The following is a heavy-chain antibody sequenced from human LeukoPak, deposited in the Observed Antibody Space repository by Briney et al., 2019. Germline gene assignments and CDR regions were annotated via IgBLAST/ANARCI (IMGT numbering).Heavy chain of an antibody. CDR3: AAAVNTGRAEHY. D-gene: IGHD4-17*01. V-gene: IGHV3-23*01. J-gene: IGHJ4*02. CDR1: GFTFSSYA. CDR2: TNNSGTDT. Sequence: GGSLRLSCAASGFTFSSYAMTWVRQAPGKGLEWVSSTNNSGTDTYYEDSVKGRFTISRDNSTNTLFLHINSLSAEDTAVYYCAAAVNTGRAEHYWGQGTLVTVSS.